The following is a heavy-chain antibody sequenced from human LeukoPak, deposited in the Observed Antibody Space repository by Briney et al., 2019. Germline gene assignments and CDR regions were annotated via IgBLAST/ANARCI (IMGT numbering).Heavy chain of an antibody. J-gene: IGHJ4*02. CDR2: ISYDGSNE. CDR3: AKDRYYGSGSYSYYFDY. V-gene: IGHV3-30*18. CDR1: GFTFSSYG. Sequence: GGSLRLSCAASGFTFSSYGMHWVRQAPGKGLEWVAVISYDGSNEYYADSVKGRFTISRDNSKSTLYLQMNSLRAEDTAVYYCAKDRYYGSGSYSYYFDYWGQGTLVTVSS. D-gene: IGHD3-10*01.